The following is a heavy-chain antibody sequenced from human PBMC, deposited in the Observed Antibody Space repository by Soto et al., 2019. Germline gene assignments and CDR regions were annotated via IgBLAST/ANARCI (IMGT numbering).Heavy chain of an antibody. V-gene: IGHV3-15*01. CDR3: TTGLSNGYYNFDY. Sequence: GGSLRLSCTASGLTFSNAWMSWVRQAPGKGLEWIGRIKGESDGGTTDYATPVKGRFSISRDQSKDTLYLHMNSLKTEDTAVYYCTTGLSNGYYNFDYWGQGTPVTVSS. J-gene: IGHJ4*02. D-gene: IGHD3-22*01. CDR2: IKGESDGGTT. CDR1: GLTFSNAW.